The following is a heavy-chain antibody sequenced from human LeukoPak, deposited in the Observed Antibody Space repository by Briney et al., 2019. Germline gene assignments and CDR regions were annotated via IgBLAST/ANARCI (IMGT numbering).Heavy chain of an antibody. D-gene: IGHD4-17*01. Sequence: GGSLRLSCAASGLIFSNYAMSWVRQAAGKRLKWVSSIGGSGGRTYYADSVNGRFTISRDNSKNTLYLQTNSLRAEDTAVYYCAKGGDYADYTIDNWGQGTLVTVSS. V-gene: IGHV3-23*01. CDR1: GLIFSNYA. CDR3: AKGGDYADYTIDN. CDR2: IGGSGGRT. J-gene: IGHJ4*02.